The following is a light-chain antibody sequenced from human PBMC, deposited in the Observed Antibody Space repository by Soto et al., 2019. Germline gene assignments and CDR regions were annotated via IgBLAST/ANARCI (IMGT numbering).Light chain of an antibody. Sequence: DIQMTQSPSTLSGSVGRRVTITCRASQTISSWLAWYQQKPGKAAKLLIYKASTLKSGVPSRFSGSASGTDFTLTISSLQPEDFATYYCQQRYSTPQTFGQGTKVDIK. J-gene: IGKJ1*01. V-gene: IGKV1-5*03. CDR3: QQRYSTPQT. CDR1: QTISSW. CDR2: KAS.